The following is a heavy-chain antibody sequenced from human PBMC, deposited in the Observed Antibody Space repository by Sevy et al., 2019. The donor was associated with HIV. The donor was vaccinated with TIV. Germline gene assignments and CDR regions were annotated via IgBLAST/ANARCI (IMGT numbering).Heavy chain of an antibody. CDR1: GYTFTDYW. Sequence: GESLKISCKGSGYTFTDYWIVWVRQMPGKGLEWMGIIYPGDSDTTYCPSFQGQVTISADKSISTAYLQWNSLKASDTAMYYCAKGARGTRTSYHYYGMDVWGQGTTVTVSS. V-gene: IGHV5-51*01. CDR2: IYPGDSDT. J-gene: IGHJ6*02. D-gene: IGHD1-1*01. CDR3: AKGARGTRTSYHYYGMDV.